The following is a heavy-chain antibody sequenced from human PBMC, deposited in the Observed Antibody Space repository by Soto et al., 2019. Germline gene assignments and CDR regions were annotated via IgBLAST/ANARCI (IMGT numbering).Heavy chain of an antibody. CDR2: FYYSGLT. Sequence: SETLSLTCAVSGGSINTYYWSWIRQPPGKGLEWIGYFYYSGLTNYNPSLKSRVTISLSPSKSQFSLKLSSVTAADTAVYFCARGNTHGYYYLDVWGRGTTVTVSS. V-gene: IGHV4-59*08. D-gene: IGHD3-22*01. CDR1: GGSINTYY. CDR3: ARGNTHGYYYLDV. J-gene: IGHJ6*03.